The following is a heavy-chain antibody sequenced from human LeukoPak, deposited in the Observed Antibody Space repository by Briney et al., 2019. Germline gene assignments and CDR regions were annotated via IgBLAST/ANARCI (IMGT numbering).Heavy chain of an antibody. CDR3: ARAYDSSGSFDY. CDR2: ISAYNGNT. D-gene: IGHD3-22*01. V-gene: IGHV1-18*04. Sequence: ASVKVPCKASGYTFTGYYMHWVRQAPGQGLEWMGWISAYNGNTNYAQKLQGRVTMTTDTSTSTAYMELRSLRSDDTAVYYCARAYDSSGSFDYWGQGTLVTVSS. CDR1: GYTFTGYY. J-gene: IGHJ4*02.